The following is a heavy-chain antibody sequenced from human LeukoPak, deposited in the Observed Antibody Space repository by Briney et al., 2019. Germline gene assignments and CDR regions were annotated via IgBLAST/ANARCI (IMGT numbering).Heavy chain of an antibody. D-gene: IGHD2-2*01. J-gene: IGHJ5*02. CDR2: INARGDT. CDR3: ARGLGPAARGRYWCDL. CDR1: GWSFIDYH. V-gene: IGHV4-34*01. Sequence: SETLSLTCTEYGWSFIDYHWNGIRQPPGKGLEWIGEINARGDTNYNPSLKSRVTISVDTSKKQFSLRLTSMIAADTALYYCARGLGPAARGRYWCDLWARETLVTVSS.